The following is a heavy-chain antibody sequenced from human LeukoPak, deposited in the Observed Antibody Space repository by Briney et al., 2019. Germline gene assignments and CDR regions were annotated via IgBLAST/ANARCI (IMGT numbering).Heavy chain of an antibody. CDR1: GYTFTSYG. V-gene: IGHV1-18*01. CDR2: ISAYNGNT. CDR3: ARMSGYCSGGSCYGNNWFDP. D-gene: IGHD2-15*01. Sequence: ASVKVSCKASGYTFTSYGISWVRQAPGQGLEWMGWISAYNGNTNYAQKFQGRVTITADESTSTAYMELSSLTSDDTAVYYCARMSGYCSGGSCYGNNWFDPWGQGTLVTVSS. J-gene: IGHJ5*02.